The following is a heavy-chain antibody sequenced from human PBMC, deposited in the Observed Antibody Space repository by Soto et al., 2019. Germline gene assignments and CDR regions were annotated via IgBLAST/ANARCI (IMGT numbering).Heavy chain of an antibody. J-gene: IGHJ5*02. V-gene: IGHV4-4*07. D-gene: IGHD2-15*01. CDR2: IYTSGST. Sequence: KPSETLSLTCTVSGGSISSYYWSWIRQPAGKGLEWIGRIYTSGSTNYNPSLKSRVTMSVDTSKNQFSLKLSSVTAADTAVYYCARDREEYCSGGSCYSLWFDPWGQGTLVTVSS. CDR3: ARDREEYCSGGSCYSLWFDP. CDR1: GGSISSYY.